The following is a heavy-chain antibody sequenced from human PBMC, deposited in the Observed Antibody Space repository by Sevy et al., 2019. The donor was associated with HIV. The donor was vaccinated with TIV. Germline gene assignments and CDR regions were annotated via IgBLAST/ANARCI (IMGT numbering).Heavy chain of an antibody. Sequence: SETLSLPCTVSGGSITSLYWNWIRQPPGKGLEWIANIYYNGHINYNPSLKSRVTLSLDTSKNQFSLRLSSVTAADTAMYYCAGENAWGRGYSWGQGTLVIVSS. D-gene: IGHD1-26*01. J-gene: IGHJ4*02. CDR2: IYYNGHI. V-gene: IGHV4-59*08. CDR3: AGENAWGRGYS. CDR1: GGSITSLY.